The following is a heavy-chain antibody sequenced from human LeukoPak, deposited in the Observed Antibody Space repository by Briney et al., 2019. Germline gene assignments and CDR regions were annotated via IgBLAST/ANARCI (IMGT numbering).Heavy chain of an antibody. V-gene: IGHV3-48*03. D-gene: IGHD2-2*01. CDR1: RFTPSSYV. CDR3: AGGNPYCSRTSCYHWFDP. J-gene: IGHJ5*02. CDR2: IISSGSTI. Sequence: GGSLRLSCAPSRFTPSSYVMNWVRQAPGRGREWVSYIISSGSTIYNPDSVNGRFPINRDNAKNTVYLQMNSLGAEDTAVYYCAGGNPYCSRTSCYHWFDPWGQGTLVTVSS.